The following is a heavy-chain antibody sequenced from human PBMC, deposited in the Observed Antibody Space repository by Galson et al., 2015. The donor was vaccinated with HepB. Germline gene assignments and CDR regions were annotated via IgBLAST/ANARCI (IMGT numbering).Heavy chain of an antibody. J-gene: IGHJ4*02. CDR3: ARGLGCCSGGSCSHFDY. CDR1: GYTFTSYD. CDR2: MNPNSGNT. V-gene: IGHV1-8*01. D-gene: IGHD2-15*01. Sequence: SVKVSCKASGYTFTSYDINWVRQATGQGLEWMGWMNPNSGNTGYAQNFQGRVTMTRNTSISTAYMELSSLRSEDTAVYYCARGLGCCSGGSCSHFDYWGQGTLVTVSS.